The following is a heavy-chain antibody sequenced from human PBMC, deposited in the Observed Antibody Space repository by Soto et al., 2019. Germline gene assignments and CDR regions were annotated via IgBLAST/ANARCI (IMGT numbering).Heavy chain of an antibody. CDR2: IWYDGSNK. CDR3: ASARHDFWSGYSSPYYYYYYMDV. D-gene: IGHD3-3*01. CDR1: GFTFSSYG. Sequence: GGSLRLSCAASGFTFSSYGMHWVRQAPGKGLEWVAVIWYDGSNKYYADSVKGRFTISRDNSKNTLYLQMNSLRAEDTAVYYCASARHDFWSGYSSPYYYYYYMDVWGKGTTVTVSS. V-gene: IGHV3-33*01. J-gene: IGHJ6*03.